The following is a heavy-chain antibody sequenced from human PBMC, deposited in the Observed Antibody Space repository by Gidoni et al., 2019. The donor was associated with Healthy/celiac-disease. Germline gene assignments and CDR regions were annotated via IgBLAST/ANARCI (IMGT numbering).Heavy chain of an antibody. V-gene: IGHV3-49*05. D-gene: IGHD6-13*01. CDR2: IRSKAYGGTT. J-gene: IGHJ4*02. CDR1: GFPFGDYA. CDR3: TRGIAAAGTRPHYFDY. Sequence: EVQLVESGGGLVKPGRSLRLSCTASGFPFGDYAMSWLRQAPGKGLEWVGFIRSKAYGGTTEYAASVKGRFTISRDDSKSIAYLQMNSLKTEDTAVYYCTRGIAAAGTRPHYFDYWGQGTLVTVSS.